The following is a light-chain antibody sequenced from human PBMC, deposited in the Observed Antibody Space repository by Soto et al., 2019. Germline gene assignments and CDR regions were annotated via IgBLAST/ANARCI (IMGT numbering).Light chain of an antibody. J-gene: IGKJ5*01. CDR1: QSVIIN. V-gene: IGKV3-15*01. CDR3: QQYNKCPQIT. Sequence: DIEMTHSPSTLSVSPVYRVNISFRASQSVIINLALYQHKPGQAPRLLMYGASTRATGIPARFSFSGSVTEFTLTISSLQSEDFAVYYCQQYNKCPQITFGQGTRLEIK. CDR2: GAS.